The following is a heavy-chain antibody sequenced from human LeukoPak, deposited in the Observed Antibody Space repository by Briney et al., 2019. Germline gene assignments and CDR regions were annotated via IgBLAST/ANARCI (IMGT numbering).Heavy chain of an antibody. V-gene: IGHV1-2*02. D-gene: IGHD5-24*01. CDR3: ARQMATITEYFQH. CDR1: GYTFTSYD. J-gene: IGHJ1*01. Sequence: ASVKVSCKASGYTFTSYDINWVRQAPGQGLEWMGWINPNSGGTNYAQKFQGRVTMTRDTSISTAYMELSRLRFDDTAVYYCARQMATITEYFQHWGQGTLVTVSS. CDR2: INPNSGGT.